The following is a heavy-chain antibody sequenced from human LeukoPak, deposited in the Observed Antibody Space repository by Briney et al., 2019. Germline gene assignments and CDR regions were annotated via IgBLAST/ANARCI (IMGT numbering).Heavy chain of an antibody. CDR2: IIPIFGTA. CDR3: ARGTQDIVVVPAAMGDAFDI. V-gene: IGHV1-69*06. J-gene: IGHJ3*02. Sequence: GSSVTVSCKASGGTFISYAISWVRQAPGQGLEWRGGIIPIFGTANYAQKFQGRVTITADKSTSTAYMELSSLRSEDTAVYYCARGTQDIVVVPAAMGDAFDIWGQGTMVTVSS. CDR1: GGTFISYA. D-gene: IGHD2-2*01.